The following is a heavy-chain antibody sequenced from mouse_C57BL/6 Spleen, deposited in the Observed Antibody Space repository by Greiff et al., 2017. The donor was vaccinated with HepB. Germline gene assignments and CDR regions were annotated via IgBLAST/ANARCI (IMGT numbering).Heavy chain of an antibody. Sequence: QVQLQQSGPGLVQPSQSLSITCTVSGFSLTSYGVHWVRQSPGKGLEWLGVIWSGGSTDYNAAFISRLSISKDNSKSQVFFKMNSLQADDTAIYYCASITTVAYWYFDVWGTGTTVTVSS. CDR2: IWSGGST. CDR1: GFSLTSYG. CDR3: ASITTVAYWYFDV. V-gene: IGHV2-2*01. J-gene: IGHJ1*03. D-gene: IGHD1-1*01.